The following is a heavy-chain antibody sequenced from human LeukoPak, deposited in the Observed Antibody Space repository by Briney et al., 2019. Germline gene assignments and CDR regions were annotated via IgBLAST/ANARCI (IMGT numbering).Heavy chain of an antibody. D-gene: IGHD3-10*01. CDR3: ARPDYGSGNYYYFEH. CDR1: GYTFTGYY. CDR2: INPNSGGT. V-gene: IGHV1-2*02. Sequence: ASLKVSCKASGYTFTGYYIHWVRQAPGQGLEWLGWINPNSGGTNYAQKFQGRVTMTRDTSINTAYMELNRPRLDDTAVYYCARPDYGSGNYYYFEHWGQGTLVTVSS. J-gene: IGHJ4*02.